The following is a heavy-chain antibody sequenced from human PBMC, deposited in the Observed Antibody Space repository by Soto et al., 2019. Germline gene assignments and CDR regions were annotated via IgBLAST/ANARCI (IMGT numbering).Heavy chain of an antibody. Sequence: SETLSLTCAVYGGSFSGYYWSWIRQPPGKGLEWIGEINHSGSTNYNPSLKSRVTISVDTSKNQFSLKLSSVTAADTAVYYCARGGKAVAGAFDIWGQGTIVTVSS. J-gene: IGHJ3*02. CDR1: GGSFSGYY. V-gene: IGHV4-34*01. CDR3: ARGGKAVAGAFDI. CDR2: INHSGST. D-gene: IGHD6-19*01.